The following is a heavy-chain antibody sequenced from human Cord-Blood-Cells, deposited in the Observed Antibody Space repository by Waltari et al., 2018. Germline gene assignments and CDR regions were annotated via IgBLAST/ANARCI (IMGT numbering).Heavy chain of an antibody. D-gene: IGHD3-3*01. V-gene: IGHV4-61*09. J-gene: IGHJ4*02. CDR2: IYTSGST. CDR3: ARKHDFWSGYYDY. Sequence: QVQLQESGPGLVKPSQTLSLTCTVSGGSIRSGSYYWSWIRQPAGKGLEWIGYIYTSGSTNYNPSLKSRVTISVDTSKNQFSLKLSSVTAADTAVYYCARKHDFWSGYYDYWGQGTLVTVSS. CDR1: GGSIRSGSYY.